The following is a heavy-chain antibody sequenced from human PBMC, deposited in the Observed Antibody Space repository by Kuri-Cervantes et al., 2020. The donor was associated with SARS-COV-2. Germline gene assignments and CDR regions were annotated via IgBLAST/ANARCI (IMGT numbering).Heavy chain of an antibody. V-gene: IGHV3-21*01. CDR3: ARAQRGLMVALDY. D-gene: IGHD5-12*01. J-gene: IGHJ4*02. CDR2: ISSSSSYI. CDR1: GFTFSSYS. Sequence: GGSLRLSCAASGFTFSSYSMNWVRQAPGKGLEWDSSISSSSSYIYYADSVKCRFTISRDNAKNSLYLQMNSLRAEDTAVYYCARAQRGLMVALDYWRQGTLVTVSS.